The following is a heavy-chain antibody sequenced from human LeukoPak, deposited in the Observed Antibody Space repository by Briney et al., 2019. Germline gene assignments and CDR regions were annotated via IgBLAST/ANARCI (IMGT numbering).Heavy chain of an antibody. D-gene: IGHD2-8*01. V-gene: IGHV1-8*03. CDR3: ARALGSPPNCTNGVCYTIGYYYYYMDV. Sequence: ASVKVSCKASGYTFTSYDINWVRQATGQGLEWMGWMNPNSGNTGYAQKFQGRVTITRNTSISTAYMELSSLRSVDTAVYYCARALGSPPNCTNGVCYTIGYYYYYMDVWGKGTTVTVSS. CDR1: GYTFTSYD. J-gene: IGHJ6*03. CDR2: MNPNSGNT.